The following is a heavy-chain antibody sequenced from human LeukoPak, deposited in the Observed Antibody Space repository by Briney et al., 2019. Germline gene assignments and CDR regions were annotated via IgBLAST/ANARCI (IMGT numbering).Heavy chain of an antibody. D-gene: IGHD2-2*02. CDR1: GYTFTCYY. Sequence: ASVKVSCKASGYTFTCYYMHWVRQAPGQGLEWMGWINPNSGGTNYAQKFQGRVTMTRDTSISTAYMELSRLRSDDTAVYYCARENKDIVVVPAAIREYYYYYYMDVWGKGTTVTVSS. J-gene: IGHJ6*03. CDR2: INPNSGGT. CDR3: ARENKDIVVVPAAIREYYYYYYMDV. V-gene: IGHV1-2*02.